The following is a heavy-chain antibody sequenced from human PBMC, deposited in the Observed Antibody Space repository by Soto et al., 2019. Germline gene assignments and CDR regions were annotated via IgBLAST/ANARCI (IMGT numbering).Heavy chain of an antibody. Sequence: QVQLVESGGGLVKPGGSLRLSCAASGFTFSDYYMSWIRQAPGKGLEWVSYISSSGSTIYYADSVKGRFTISMDNAKNSLYLQMNSLRAEDTAVYYCAMPYRAARPSWAFDIWGQGTMVTVSS. V-gene: IGHV3-11*01. CDR1: GFTFSDYY. J-gene: IGHJ3*02. CDR2: ISSSGSTI. CDR3: AMPYRAARPSWAFDI. D-gene: IGHD6-6*01.